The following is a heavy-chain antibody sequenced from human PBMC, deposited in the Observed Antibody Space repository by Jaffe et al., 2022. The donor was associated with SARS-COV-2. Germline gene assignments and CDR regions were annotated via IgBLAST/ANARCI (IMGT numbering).Heavy chain of an antibody. CDR1: GFTFSSYG. CDR2: ISYDGSNK. CDR3: AKDSHAYYDFWSGYFDY. V-gene: IGHV3-30*18. Sequence: QVQLVESGGGVVQPGRSLRLSCAASGFTFSSYGMHWVRQAPGKGLEWVAVISYDGSNKYYADSVKGRFTISRDNSKNTLYLQMNSLRAEDTAVYYCAKDSHAYYDFWSGYFDYWGQGTLVTVSS. J-gene: IGHJ4*02. D-gene: IGHD3-3*01.